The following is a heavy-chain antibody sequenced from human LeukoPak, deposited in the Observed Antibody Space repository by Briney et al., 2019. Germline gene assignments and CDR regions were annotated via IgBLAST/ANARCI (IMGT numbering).Heavy chain of an antibody. CDR2: INPNSGGT. CDR3: ARGYSGFVERDY. V-gene: IGHV1-2*02. Sequence: ASVRVSCKAPGYTFTGYYMHWVRQAPGQGLEWMGWINPNSGGTNYAQKFQGRVTMTRDTSISTAYMELSRLRSDDTAVYYCARGYSGFVERDYWGQGTLVTVSS. J-gene: IGHJ4*02. D-gene: IGHD6-19*01. CDR1: GYTFTGYY.